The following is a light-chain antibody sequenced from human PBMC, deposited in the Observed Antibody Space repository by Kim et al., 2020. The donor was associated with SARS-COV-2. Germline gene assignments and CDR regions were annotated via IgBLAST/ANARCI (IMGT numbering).Light chain of an antibody. J-gene: IGLJ2*01. Sequence: GQKVTIYSSGSNSNIGNNDVTWYQQLPGTAPKLLIYDNNKRPSGIPDRFAGSKSGTSATLGITGLQTGDEADYYCGTWDSSLSAVVFGGGTQLTVL. CDR3: GTWDSSLSAVV. CDR1: NSNIGNND. V-gene: IGLV1-51*01. CDR2: DNN.